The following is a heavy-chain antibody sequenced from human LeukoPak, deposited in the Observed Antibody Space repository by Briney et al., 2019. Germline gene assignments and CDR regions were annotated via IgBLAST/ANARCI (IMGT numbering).Heavy chain of an antibody. CDR3: ARQTGSGLFILP. V-gene: IGHV4-61*02. CDR2: IYTSGST. D-gene: IGHD3/OR15-3a*01. J-gene: IGHJ4*02. Sequence: PSETLSLTCTVSGGSISNGNYYWSWIRQPAGKGLEWIGRIYTSGSTAYNPSLKSRVTISVDTSKNQFSLRLTSVTAADTAVYYCARQTGSGLFILPGGQGTLVTVSS. CDR1: GGSISNGNYY.